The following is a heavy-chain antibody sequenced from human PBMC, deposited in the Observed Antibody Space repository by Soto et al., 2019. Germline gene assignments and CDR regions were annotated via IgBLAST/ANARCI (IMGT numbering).Heavy chain of an antibody. Sequence: ASVKVSCKASGYTFTDYDINWVRQAPGQGLEWMGWMNPNTGKTRYAQHFQGRLIITRDTSISTAFMELSSLRSEDTALYYCARPPLPGYSIHFNSWGQGTLVTVSS. CDR2: MNPNTGKT. V-gene: IGHV1-8*01. J-gene: IGHJ4*02. CDR1: GYTFTDYD. CDR3: ARPPLPGYSIHFNS. D-gene: IGHD2-15*01.